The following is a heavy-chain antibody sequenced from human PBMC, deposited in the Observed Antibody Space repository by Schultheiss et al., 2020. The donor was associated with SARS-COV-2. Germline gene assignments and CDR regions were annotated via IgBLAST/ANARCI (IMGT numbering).Heavy chain of an antibody. CDR1: GFTFSSYG. CDR3: ATNPGAVAGTGA. D-gene: IGHD6-19*01. Sequence: GGSLRLSCAASGFTFSSYGMHWVRQAPGKGLEWVAVIWYDGSNKYYADSVKGRFTISRDNSKNTLYLQMNSLRAEDTAVYYCATNPGAVAGTGAWGQGTLVTVSS. V-gene: IGHV3-33*01. CDR2: IWYDGSNK. J-gene: IGHJ5*02.